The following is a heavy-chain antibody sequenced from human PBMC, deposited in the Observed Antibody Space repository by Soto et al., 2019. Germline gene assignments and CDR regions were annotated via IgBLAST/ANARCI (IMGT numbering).Heavy chain of an antibody. CDR1: GFTFSHYG. J-gene: IGHJ4*02. V-gene: IGHV3-33*01. CDR3: ARDYTTSWSPGH. CDR2: IWYDGTYK. D-gene: IGHD3-16*01. Sequence: PGGSLRLSCAASGFTFSHYGMHWVRQAPGKGLEWVAVIWYDGTYKYYADSVKGRFSISRDNSKNTLYLDMNSLRAEDTALYYCARDYTTSWSPGHWGQGTLVTVSS.